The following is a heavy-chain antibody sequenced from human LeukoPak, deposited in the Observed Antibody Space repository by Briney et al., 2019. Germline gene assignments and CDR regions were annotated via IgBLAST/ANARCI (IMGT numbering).Heavy chain of an antibody. D-gene: IGHD6-13*01. CDR3: ARGRAAGSWYFDF. CDR2: IYYSGST. V-gene: IGHV4-61*01. CDR1: GGSVSSDSYY. J-gene: IGHJ4*02. Sequence: SETLSLTCTVSGGSVSSDSYYWSWIQQPPGKGLEWIGYIYYSGSTNYNPSLKSRVTISVDTSKNQFSLKLSSVTAVDTAVYYCARGRAAGSWYFDFWGQGTLVTVSS.